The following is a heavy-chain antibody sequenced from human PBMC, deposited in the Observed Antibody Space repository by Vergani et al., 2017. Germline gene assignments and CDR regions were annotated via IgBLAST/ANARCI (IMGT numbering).Heavy chain of an antibody. CDR1: GFTFSNSA. Sequence: EVHLLESGGGLVQSGGSLRLSCAASGFTFSNSAVSWVRQAPGRGLAWVSSISGSGGNTYYANSVKGRFTISRDNSKNTLYLQMNSLRADDTAVYYCAKGVYCSSTSCYEGRGYYYGMGVWGQGATVTVSS. CDR3: AKGVYCSSTSCYEGRGYYYGMGV. J-gene: IGHJ6*02. CDR2: ISGSGGNT. D-gene: IGHD2-2*01. V-gene: IGHV3-23*01.